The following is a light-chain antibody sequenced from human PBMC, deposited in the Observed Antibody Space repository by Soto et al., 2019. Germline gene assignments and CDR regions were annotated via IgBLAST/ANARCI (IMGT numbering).Light chain of an antibody. CDR2: DAS. J-gene: IGKJ4*01. Sequence: EIVLTQSPATLSLSPGERATLSCRASQSVGRNLAWYQHKPGQAPRLLIYDASTGATGVPARFSGGGSGTDFTLTINTLEPEDFPVYYCQQRSSWPLTFGGGAHVEMK. CDR3: QQRSSWPLT. CDR1: QSVGRN. V-gene: IGKV3-11*01.